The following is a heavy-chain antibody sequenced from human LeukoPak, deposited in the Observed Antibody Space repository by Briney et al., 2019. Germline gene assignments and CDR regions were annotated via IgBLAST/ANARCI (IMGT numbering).Heavy chain of an antibody. J-gene: IGHJ4*01. CDR2: ISWDGGST. Sequence: GGFLRLSCAASGFTFDDYAMHWVRQAPGKGLEWVSHISWDGGSTYYADSVKGGFTISRDNSKNSLYLQMNSLRAEDTALYYCAKAGSGYFVYYFYYCGHGNLGTVSS. D-gene: IGHD3-22*01. V-gene: IGHV3-43D*04. CDR3: AKAGSGYFVYYFYY. CDR1: GFTFDDYA.